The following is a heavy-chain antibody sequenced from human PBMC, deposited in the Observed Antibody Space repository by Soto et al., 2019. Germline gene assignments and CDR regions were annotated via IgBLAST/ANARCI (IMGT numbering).Heavy chain of an antibody. V-gene: IGHV4-59*12. CDR2: IYYSGST. Sequence: SETLSLTCTVSGGSISSYYWSWIRQPPGKGLEWIGYIYYSGSTNYNPSLKSRVTISVDTSKNQFSLKLSSVTAADTAVYYCARVTIAVAGTFHYYGMDVWGQGTTVTVSS. CDR3: ARVTIAVAGTFHYYGMDV. J-gene: IGHJ6*02. D-gene: IGHD6-19*01. CDR1: GGSISSYY.